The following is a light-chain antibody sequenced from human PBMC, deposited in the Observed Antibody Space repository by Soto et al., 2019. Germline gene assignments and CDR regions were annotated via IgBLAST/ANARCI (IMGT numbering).Light chain of an antibody. CDR2: DVS. V-gene: IGKV1-5*01. Sequence: DIQMTQSPSTLSASVGDRVTITCRASQSISAWLAWYQQKPGKAPNLLIYDVSTLHSGVPSRFSGSASGTEFTLTISNLESDDFATYYCQQYHRYSTFGQGTKVDIK. J-gene: IGKJ1*01. CDR1: QSISAW. CDR3: QQYHRYST.